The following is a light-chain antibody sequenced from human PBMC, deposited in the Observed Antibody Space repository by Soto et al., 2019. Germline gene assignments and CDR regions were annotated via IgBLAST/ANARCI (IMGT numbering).Light chain of an antibody. CDR1: QSLSSTH. CDR2: GAS. V-gene: IGKV3-20*01. Sequence: DIVLTQSPGTLSLSPGARATLSCRASQSLSSTHLAWYQQKPGQAPRLLIYGASSRATGIPDRFSGTGSGTDFTLTISRLEPEDFAVYYCQQYGSSPQGYICGKGTKLEIQ. J-gene: IGKJ2*01. CDR3: QQYGSSPQGYI.